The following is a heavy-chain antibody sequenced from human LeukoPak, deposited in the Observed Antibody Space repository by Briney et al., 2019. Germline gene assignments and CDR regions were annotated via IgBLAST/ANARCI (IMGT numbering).Heavy chain of an antibody. D-gene: IGHD5-24*01. CDR2: IDSSGSTI. J-gene: IGHJ4*02. V-gene: IGHV3-48*03. CDR3: ARTKEMATISYFDS. Sequence: GGSLRLSCAASGFTFSSYEMNWVRQAPGKGLEWVSYIDSSGSTIHYADSVKGRFTISRDNAKNSLYLQMNSLRAEDTAVYYCARTKEMATISYFDSWGQGTLVTVSS. CDR1: GFTFSSYE.